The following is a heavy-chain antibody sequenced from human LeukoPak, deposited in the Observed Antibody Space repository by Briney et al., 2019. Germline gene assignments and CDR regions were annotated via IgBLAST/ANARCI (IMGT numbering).Heavy chain of an antibody. Sequence: GRSLRLSCAASGFTFSSYWMSWVRQAPGKGLEWVANIKQDGSEKYYVDSVKGRFTISRDNAKNSLYLQMNSLRAEDTAVYYCARVQPGIAAAGTDYWGQGTLVTVSS. CDR1: GFTFSSYW. V-gene: IGHV3-7*01. CDR3: ARVQPGIAAAGTDY. CDR2: IKQDGSEK. J-gene: IGHJ4*02. D-gene: IGHD6-13*01.